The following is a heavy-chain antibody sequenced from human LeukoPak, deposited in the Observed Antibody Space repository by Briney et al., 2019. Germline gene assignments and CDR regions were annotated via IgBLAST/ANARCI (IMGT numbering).Heavy chain of an antibody. D-gene: IGHD2-2*01. Sequence: ASVKASCKPSGYTFTGYYIHWVRQAPGQGLEWMGWINPNSGGTVYARKFQGRVTITRDTSISTGYMELSGLKSDDTAVYYCARGFQLPHPLEDWLDPWGQGTRVTVSS. CDR2: INPNSGGT. J-gene: IGHJ5*02. V-gene: IGHV1-2*02. CDR1: GYTFTGYY. CDR3: ARGFQLPHPLEDWLDP.